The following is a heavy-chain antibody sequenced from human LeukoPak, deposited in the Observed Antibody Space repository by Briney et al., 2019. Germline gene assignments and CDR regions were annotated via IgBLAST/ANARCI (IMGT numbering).Heavy chain of an antibody. V-gene: IGHV3-23*01. D-gene: IGHD2-8*01. Sequence: PGGTLRLSCAASGFTFSSYGMSWVRQAPGKGLEWVSAISGSGGSTYYADSVKGRFTISRDNSKNTLYLQMNSLRAEDTAMYHCARIADQVYYYMDVWGKGTTVTISS. J-gene: IGHJ6*03. CDR2: ISGSGGST. CDR3: ARIADQVYYYMDV. CDR1: GFTFSSYG.